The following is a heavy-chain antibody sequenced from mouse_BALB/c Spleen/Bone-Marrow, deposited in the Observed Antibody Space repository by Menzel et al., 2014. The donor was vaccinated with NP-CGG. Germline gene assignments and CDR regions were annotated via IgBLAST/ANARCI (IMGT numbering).Heavy chain of an antibody. Sequence: VQLQQSGAELVKPGASVKLSCTASGFNIKDIYMHWVKQRPEQGLEWIGRIDPANGNIKYDPKFQGKATITADTSSSTAYLQRSRLTSEDSAVYYCASYHYGCYIDYWGQGTSLTVSS. D-gene: IGHD1-1*01. CDR3: ASYHYGCYIDY. J-gene: IGHJ2*02. CDR2: IDPANGNI. CDR1: GFNIKDIY. V-gene: IGHV14-3*02.